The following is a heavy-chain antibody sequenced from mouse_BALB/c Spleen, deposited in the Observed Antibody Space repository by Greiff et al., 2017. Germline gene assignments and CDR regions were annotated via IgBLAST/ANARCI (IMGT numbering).Heavy chain of an antibody. J-gene: IGHJ4*01. CDR1: GYTFTSYY. CDR2: INPSNGGT. Sequence: QVQLQQSGAELVKPGASVKLSCKASGYTFTSYYMYWVKQRPGQGLEWIGEINPSNGGTNFNEKFKSKATLTVDQSSSTAYMQLSSLTSEDSAVYYCTRSAYRYDNYAMDYWGQGTSVTVSS. CDR3: TRSAYRYDNYAMDY. V-gene: IGHV1S81*02. D-gene: IGHD2-14*01.